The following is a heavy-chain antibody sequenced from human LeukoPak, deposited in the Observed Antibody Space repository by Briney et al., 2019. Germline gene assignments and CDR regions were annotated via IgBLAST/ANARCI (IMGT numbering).Heavy chain of an antibody. CDR1: GFTFSGYA. J-gene: IGHJ4*02. D-gene: IGHD4-23*01. CDR2: ISGRGDNT. CDR3: AKRVLGNTGPFHC. V-gene: IGHV3-23*01. Sequence: GGSLRLSCAASGFTFSGYAMSWVRQARRKGLEWVSGISGRGDNTYYADSVKGRFTISRDNSKNTLRLQMNSLRDEDTPVYYCAKRVLGNTGPFHCWGQGTLASVSS.